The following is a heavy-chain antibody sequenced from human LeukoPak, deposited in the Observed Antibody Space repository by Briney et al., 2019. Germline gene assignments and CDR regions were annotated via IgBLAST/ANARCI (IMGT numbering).Heavy chain of an antibody. Sequence: PGRSLRLSCAASGFTFSSYGMHWVRQAPGKGLEWVAVIWYDGSNKYYADSVKGRFTVSRDNAKNSLYLQMNSLRAEDTAVYYCARDGRTYGDAFDIWGQGTMVTVSS. CDR2: IWYDGSNK. CDR3: ARDGRTYGDAFDI. J-gene: IGHJ3*02. V-gene: IGHV3-33*01. D-gene: IGHD4-17*01. CDR1: GFTFSSYG.